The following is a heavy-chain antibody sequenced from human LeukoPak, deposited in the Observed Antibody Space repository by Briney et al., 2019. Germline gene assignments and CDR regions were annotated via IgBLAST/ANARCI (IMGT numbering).Heavy chain of an antibody. CDR2: ISGSGGST. J-gene: IGHJ4*02. CDR3: AKDLRPGYSSSWYLDY. V-gene: IGHV3-23*01. CDR1: GFTFDDYT. D-gene: IGHD6-13*01. Sequence: GGSLRLSCAASGFTFDDYTMHWVRQAPGKGLEWASAISGSGGSTYYADSVKGRFTISRDNSKNTLYLQMNSLRAEDTAVYYCAKDLRPGYSSSWYLDYWGQGTLVTVSS.